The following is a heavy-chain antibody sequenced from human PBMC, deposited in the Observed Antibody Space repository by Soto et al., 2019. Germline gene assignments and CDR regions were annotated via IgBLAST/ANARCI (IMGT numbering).Heavy chain of an antibody. Sequence: GGSLRLSCAASGFTFSSYGMHWVRQAPGKGLEWVAVIWYDGSNKYYADSVKGRFTISRDNSKNTLYLQMNSLRAEDTAVYYCARDKEPERYYYYYMDVWGKGTTVTVSS. CDR1: GFTFSSYG. V-gene: IGHV3-33*01. CDR2: IWYDGSNK. J-gene: IGHJ6*03. CDR3: ARDKEPERYYYYYMDV. D-gene: IGHD1-1*01.